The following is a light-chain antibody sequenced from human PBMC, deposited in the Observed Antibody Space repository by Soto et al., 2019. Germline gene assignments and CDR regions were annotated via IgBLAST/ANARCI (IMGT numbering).Light chain of an antibody. CDR3: QHYGNASPI. CDR2: GAS. V-gene: IGKV3-20*01. CDR1: QSVSSSY. Sequence: EIVLTQSPGTLSLSPGERATLSCRASQSVSSSYLAWYQQKPGQAPRLLISGASSRATGVTDRFSGSGSGTDFTLSVSRLEPEDFAVYYCQHYGNASPIFGGGTKVEIK. J-gene: IGKJ4*01.